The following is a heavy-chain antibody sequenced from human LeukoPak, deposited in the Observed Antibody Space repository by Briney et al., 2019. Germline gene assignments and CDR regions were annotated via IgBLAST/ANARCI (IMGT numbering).Heavy chain of an antibody. CDR1: GFTFSSYS. CDR3: VRGGGRGDYNERYYFDY. Sequence: GGSLRLSCAASGFTFSSYSMNWVRQAPGKGLEWVSSISSSNTYIYYADSVKGRFTISRDNAKSSLHLQMNSLRAEDTAVYYCVRGGGRGDYNERYYFDYWGQGTLVTVSS. D-gene: IGHD3-22*01. CDR2: ISSSNTYI. V-gene: IGHV3-21*01. J-gene: IGHJ4*02.